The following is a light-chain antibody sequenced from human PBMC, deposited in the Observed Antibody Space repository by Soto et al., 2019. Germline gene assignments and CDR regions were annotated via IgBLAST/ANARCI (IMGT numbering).Light chain of an antibody. J-gene: IGLJ3*02. CDR3: QVWDISSGHVV. V-gene: IGLV3-21*01. CDR2: YDS. Sequence: SYELTQPPSVSVAPGKTASVACGGSNIGSKSVHWYQKKSGQAPVLVMYYDSDRHSGIPERFSGSNSGNTATLTISRVEAGDEADYYCQVWDISSGHVVFGGGTTLTVL. CDR1: NIGSKS.